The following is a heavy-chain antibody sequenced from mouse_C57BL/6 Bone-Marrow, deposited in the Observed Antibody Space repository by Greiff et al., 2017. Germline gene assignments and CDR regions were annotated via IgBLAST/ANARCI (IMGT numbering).Heavy chain of an antibody. Sequence: EVKLVESGGGLVQPGGSLKLSCAASGFTFSDYYMYWVRQTPEKRLEWVAYLSNGGGSTYYPDTVKGRFTIARDNAKNTLYLQMSRLQSEDTAMYYCAIRGAYWGQGTLVTVSA. CDR2: LSNGGGST. V-gene: IGHV5-12*01. CDR3: AIRGAY. CDR1: GFTFSDYY. J-gene: IGHJ3*01.